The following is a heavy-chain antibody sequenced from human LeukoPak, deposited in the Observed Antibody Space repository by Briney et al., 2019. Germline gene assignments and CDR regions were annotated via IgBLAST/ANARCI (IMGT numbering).Heavy chain of an antibody. Sequence: ASVKVSCKASGYTFSSYGISWVRQAPGQGLEWMGWINTYNGNTNYAQKLQDRVTMTTDTSTSTAYMELRSLRVDDTAVYYCARARDCSSTSCYGVSWFDPWGQGTLVTVSS. V-gene: IGHV1-18*01. D-gene: IGHD2-2*01. CDR2: INTYNGNT. J-gene: IGHJ5*02. CDR3: ARARDCSSTSCYGVSWFDP. CDR1: GYTFSSYG.